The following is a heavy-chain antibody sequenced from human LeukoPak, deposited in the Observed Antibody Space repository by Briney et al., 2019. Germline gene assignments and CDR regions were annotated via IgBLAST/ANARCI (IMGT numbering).Heavy chain of an antibody. J-gene: IGHJ4*02. CDR3: ARRKLGNAY. D-gene: IGHD7-27*01. Sequence: SETLSLTCTVSGGSVSDYYWSWIRQSPGKGLEWIGYIYYTGTTSYNPSLKRRVTISAGTSKNQFSLNLISVTAADPAVYYCARRKLGNAYWGQGTLVTVSS. V-gene: IGHV4-59*02. CDR2: IYYTGTT. CDR1: GGSVSDYY.